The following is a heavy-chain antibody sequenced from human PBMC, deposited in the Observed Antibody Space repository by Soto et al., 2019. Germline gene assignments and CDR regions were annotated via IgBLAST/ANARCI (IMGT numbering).Heavy chain of an antibody. CDR1: GGTFSSYA. D-gene: IGHD2-21*02. Sequence: SVKVSCKASGGTFSSYAISWVRQAPGQGLEWMGGIIPIFGTANYAQKFQGRVTITADESTSTAYMELSSLRSEDTAVYYCARLLCSDGYRSRHDWVVDYCGQVTLVAVSS. CDR3: ARLLCSDGYRSRHDWVVDY. J-gene: IGHJ4*02. CDR2: IIPIFGTA. V-gene: IGHV1-69*13.